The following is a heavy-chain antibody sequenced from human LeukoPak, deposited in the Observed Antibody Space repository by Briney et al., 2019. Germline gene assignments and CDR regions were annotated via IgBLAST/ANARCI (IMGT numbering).Heavy chain of an antibody. D-gene: IGHD6-19*01. V-gene: IGHV4-61*01. CDR1: GGSISSSSYY. CDR2: IYYSGST. J-gene: IGHJ4*02. Sequence: PSETLSLTCTVSGGSISSSSYYWGWIRQPPGKGLEWIGYIYYSGSTNYNPSLKSRVTISVDTSKNQFSLKLSSVTAADTAVYYCAREGYSSGWYDYWGQGTLVTVSS. CDR3: AREGYSSGWYDY.